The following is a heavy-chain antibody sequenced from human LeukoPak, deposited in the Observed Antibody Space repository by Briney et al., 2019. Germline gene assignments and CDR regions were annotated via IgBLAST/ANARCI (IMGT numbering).Heavy chain of an antibody. CDR3: ARPSQASSSNTNYYYYGMDV. Sequence: GASVKVSCKASGYTFTSYDINWVRQSTGQGLEWMGWMNPNSGNTGYAQKFQGRVTMTRNTSISTAYMELSSLRSEDTAVYYCARPSQASSSNTNYYYYGMDVWGQGTTVTVSS. CDR1: GYTFTSYD. V-gene: IGHV1-8*01. CDR2: MNPNSGNT. D-gene: IGHD6-6*01. J-gene: IGHJ6*02.